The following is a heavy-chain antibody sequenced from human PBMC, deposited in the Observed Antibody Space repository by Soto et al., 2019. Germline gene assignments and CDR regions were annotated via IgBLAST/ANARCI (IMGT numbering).Heavy chain of an antibody. CDR2: VSASGDYT. Sequence: EVQLLESGGGLVQPGGSLRLSCAASGFTFSNYVMIWVRQAPGKGLEWISVVSASGDYTHNADSVKGRFTMSRDNSKDTLFLQMNSLRVEDTAVYYCARLERGDYWGQGALVTVSS. D-gene: IGHD1-1*01. V-gene: IGHV3-23*01. CDR3: ARLERGDY. CDR1: GFTFSNYV. J-gene: IGHJ4*02.